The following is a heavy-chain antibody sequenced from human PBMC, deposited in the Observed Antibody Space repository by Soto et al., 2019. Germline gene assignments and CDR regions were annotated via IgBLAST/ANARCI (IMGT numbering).Heavy chain of an antibody. D-gene: IGHD3-22*01. CDR2: INHSGST. J-gene: IGHJ4*02. Sequence: SETLSLTCAVYGGSFSGYYWSWIRQPPGKGLEWIGEINHSGSTNYNPSLKSRVTISVDTSKNQFSLKLSSVTAADTAVYYCATFLLNYYDSSGYYYDYFDYWGQGTLVTASS. V-gene: IGHV4-34*01. CDR1: GGSFSGYY. CDR3: ATFLLNYYDSSGYYYDYFDY.